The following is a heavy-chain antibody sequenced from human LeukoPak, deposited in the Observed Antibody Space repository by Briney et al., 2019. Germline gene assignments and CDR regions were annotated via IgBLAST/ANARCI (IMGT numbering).Heavy chain of an antibody. CDR2: INPNSGGT. CDR3: ASSRLRFHYYYYMDV. D-gene: IGHD2-21*02. CDR1: GYTFTGYY. Sequence: ASVKVSCKASGYTFTGYYMHWVRQAPGQGLEWMGWINPNSGGTNYAQKFQGRVTMTRDTSISTAYMELSRLRSDDTAVYYCASSRLRFHYYYYMDVWGKGTTVTVSS. J-gene: IGHJ6*03. V-gene: IGHV1-2*02.